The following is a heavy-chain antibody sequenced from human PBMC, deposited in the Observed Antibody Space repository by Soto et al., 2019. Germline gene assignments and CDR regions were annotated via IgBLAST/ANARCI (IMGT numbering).Heavy chain of an antibody. CDR2: IYHSGTT. Sequence: LSLTCAVSGGSISSSNWWSWVRQPPGKGLEWIGEIYHSGTTNYNPSLKRRVTISVDNSKNQFSLKLSSVTAADTAVYYCARDLGYCSSTTCCSRVVNWFDPWGQGALVTVS. J-gene: IGHJ5*02. V-gene: IGHV4-4*02. D-gene: IGHD2-2*01. CDR1: GGSISSSNW. CDR3: ARDLGYCSSTTCCSRVVNWFDP.